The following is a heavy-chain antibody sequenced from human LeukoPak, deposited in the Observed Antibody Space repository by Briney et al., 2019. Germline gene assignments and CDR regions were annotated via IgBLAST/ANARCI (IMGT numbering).Heavy chain of an antibody. CDR1: GYTFTGYY. CDR2: INPNSGGT. Sequence: ASVKVSCKASGYTFTGYYMHWVRQAPGQGLEWMGRINPNSGGTNYAQKFQGRVTMTRDTSISTAYMELSRLRSDDTAVYYCAIILGGVIASIYFDYWGQGTLVTVSS. D-gene: IGHD3-16*02. J-gene: IGHJ4*02. CDR3: AIILGGVIASIYFDY. V-gene: IGHV1-2*06.